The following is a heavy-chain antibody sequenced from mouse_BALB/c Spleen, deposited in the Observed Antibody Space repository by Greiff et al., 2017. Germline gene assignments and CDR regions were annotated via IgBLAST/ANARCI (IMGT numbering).Heavy chain of an antibody. D-gene: IGHD2-4*01. CDR2: ISDGGSYT. CDR3: ARAYDYDVGYAMDY. CDR1: GFTFSDYY. V-gene: IGHV5-4*02. Sequence: EVQGVESGGGLVKPGGSLKLSCAASGFTFSDYYMYWVRQTPEKRLEWVATISDGGSYTYYPDSVKGRFTISRDNAKNNLYLQMSSLKSEDTAMYYCARAYDYDVGYAMDYWGQGTSVTVSS. J-gene: IGHJ4*01.